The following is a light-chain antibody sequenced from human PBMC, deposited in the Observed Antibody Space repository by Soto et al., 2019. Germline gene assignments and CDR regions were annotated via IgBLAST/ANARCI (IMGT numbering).Light chain of an antibody. J-gene: IGLJ1*01. Sequence: QSALTQAASESGSPGQSITISCTGTSSDVGGYNYVSWYQQHPGKAPKLMIYDVSNRPSGVSNRFSGSKSGNTASLTISGLQAEDEADYYCSSYTTSNTYVFGTGTQLTVL. CDR2: DVS. CDR3: SSYTTSNTYV. V-gene: IGLV2-14*01. CDR1: SSDVGGYNY.